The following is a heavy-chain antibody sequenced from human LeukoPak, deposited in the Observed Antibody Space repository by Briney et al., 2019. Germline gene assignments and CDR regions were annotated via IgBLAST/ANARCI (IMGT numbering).Heavy chain of an antibody. CDR3: ARDLGGEWERLDY. CDR1: GGSISSSSYY. J-gene: IGHJ4*02. V-gene: IGHV4-39*07. D-gene: IGHD1-26*01. CDR2: IYYSGST. Sequence: SETLSLTCTVSGGSISSSSYYWGWIRQPPGKGLEWIGSIYYSGSTYYNPSLKSRVTISVDTSKNQFSPKLSSVTAADTAVYYCARDLGGEWERLDYWGQGTLVTVSS.